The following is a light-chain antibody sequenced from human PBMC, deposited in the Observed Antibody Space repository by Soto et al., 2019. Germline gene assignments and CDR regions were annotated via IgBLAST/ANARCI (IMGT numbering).Light chain of an antibody. V-gene: IGLV2-14*03. CDR2: DVS. Sequence: QSVLTQPASVSGSPGESITISCTGTSSDVGAYNYVSWYQQHPGKAPKLMIYDVSNRPSGVSNRFSGSKSGNTASLTISGLQAEDEADYYCSSDTSTNSLFGGGTKLTVL. CDR1: SSDVGAYNY. CDR3: SSDTSTNSL. J-gene: IGLJ2*01.